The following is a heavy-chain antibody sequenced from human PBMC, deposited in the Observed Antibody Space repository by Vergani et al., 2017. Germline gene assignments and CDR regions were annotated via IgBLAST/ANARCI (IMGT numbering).Heavy chain of an antibody. D-gene: IGHD6-19*01. CDR3: ARPRIAVACTFSGSYSYYFDY. J-gene: IGHJ4*02. CDR1: GGSISSSSYY. V-gene: IGHV4-39*01. Sequence: QLQLQESGPGLVKPSETLSLTCTVSGGSISSSSYYWGWIRQPPGKGLEWIGSIYYSGSTYYNPSLKSRVTISVDTSKNQFSLKLSSVTAADTAVYYCARPRIAVACTFSGSYSYYFDYWGQGTLVTVSS. CDR2: IYYSGST.